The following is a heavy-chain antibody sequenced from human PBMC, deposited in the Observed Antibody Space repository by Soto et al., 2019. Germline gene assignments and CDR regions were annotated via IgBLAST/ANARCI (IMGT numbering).Heavy chain of an antibody. CDR2: INPSNGFT. CDR3: ARDRPDTYCGGDCPLGYYYHGMDV. CDR1: GFTFSTYY. J-gene: IGHJ6*02. V-gene: IGHV1-46*01. D-gene: IGHD2-21*02. Sequence: QVQLVQSGAELKKPGASVSLSCKASGFTFSTYYIHWVRQSPGEGLQWLGVINPSNGFTSFSQKFHGRVTMTTDTSTNTVYMDLSSLRFEDTAVYFCARDRPDTYCGGDCPLGYYYHGMDVGGQGTAVTVS.